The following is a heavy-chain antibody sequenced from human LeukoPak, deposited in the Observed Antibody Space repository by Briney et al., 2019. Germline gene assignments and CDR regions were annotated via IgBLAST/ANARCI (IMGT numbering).Heavy chain of an antibody. CDR2: IYSGRST. J-gene: IGHJ4*02. V-gene: IGHV3-66*01. D-gene: IGHD1-26*01. CDR3: AMYNGTFSNSYFDC. Sequence: GGSLRLYCAASGFTVSSNDMSWVRQAPGKGLEWVSLIYSGRSTYYADAVKGGFIISRENSQNTLYLQMNSLRPEDTAVYYCAMYNGTFSNSYFDCWGQGTLVTVSS. CDR1: GFTVSSND.